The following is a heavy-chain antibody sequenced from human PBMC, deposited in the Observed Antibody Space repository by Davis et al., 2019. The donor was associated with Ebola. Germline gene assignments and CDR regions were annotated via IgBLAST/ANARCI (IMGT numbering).Heavy chain of an antibody. CDR3: AKDGDNYDY. Sequence: GESLKISCAASGFTFSSYAMSWVRQAPGKGLEWVSAISGSGGSTYYADSVKGRFTISRDNSKNTLYLQMNSLRAEDTAVYYCAKDGDNYDYWGQGTLVTVSS. V-gene: IGHV3-23*01. CDR2: ISGSGGST. D-gene: IGHD7-27*01. CDR1: GFTFSSYA. J-gene: IGHJ4*02.